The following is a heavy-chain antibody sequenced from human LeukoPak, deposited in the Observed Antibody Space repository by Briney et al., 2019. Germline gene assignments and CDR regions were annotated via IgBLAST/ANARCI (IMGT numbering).Heavy chain of an antibody. J-gene: IGHJ2*01. CDR1: GFTFSSYD. CDR2: IGTAGEI. D-gene: IGHD6-13*01. V-gene: IGHV3-13*01. CDR3: ARAAYSSTWYSRYFDL. Sequence: GGSLRLSCAASGFTFSSYDIHWVRQATGKGLEWVSGIGTAGEIYYPGSVKGRFTISRENAKNYLYLQMNSLRAGDTAVYYCARAAYSSTWYSRYFDLWGRGTLVTVSS.